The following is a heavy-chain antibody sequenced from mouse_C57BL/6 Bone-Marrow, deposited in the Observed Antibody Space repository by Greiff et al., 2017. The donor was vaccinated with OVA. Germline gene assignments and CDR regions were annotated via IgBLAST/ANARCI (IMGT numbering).Heavy chain of an antibody. CDR3: TTDYSNYLDY. CDR1: GFNIKDDY. CDR2: IDPENGDT. D-gene: IGHD2-5*01. J-gene: IGHJ2*01. V-gene: IGHV14-4*01. Sequence: EVQLQQSGAELVRPGASVKLSCTASGFNIKDDYMHWVKQRPEQGLEWIGWIDPENGDTEYASKFQGKATITADTSSNTAYLQLSSLTSEDTAVYYCTTDYSNYLDYWGQGTTLTVSS.